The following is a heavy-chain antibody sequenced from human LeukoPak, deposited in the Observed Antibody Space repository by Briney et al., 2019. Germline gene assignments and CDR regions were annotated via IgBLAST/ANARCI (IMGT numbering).Heavy chain of an antibody. J-gene: IGHJ3*02. Sequence: GRSLRLSCAASGFTFSVYGMHWVRQAPGKGLEWVAVIWNDGSNKYYADSVKGRFTISRDNSKNTLYLQMNSLRAEDTAVYYCARDRDDAFDIWGQGTMVTVSS. CDR3: ARDRDDAFDI. V-gene: IGHV3-33*01. CDR2: IWNDGSNK. CDR1: GFTFSVYG.